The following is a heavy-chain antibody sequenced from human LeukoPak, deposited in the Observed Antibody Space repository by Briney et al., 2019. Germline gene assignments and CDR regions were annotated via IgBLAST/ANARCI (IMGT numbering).Heavy chain of an antibody. CDR2: VTARGTVR. CDR3: AKLLVDLSPGGNYVFDL. Sequence: GGSLRLSCAASGFIFSEYAMNWVRQAPGKGLEWLSGVTARGTVRYYADSVRGRFFASRDNSKSTLYLQMGSLRAEDTAFYYCAKLLVDLSPGGNYVFDLWGPGTLVTVSS. V-gene: IGHV3-23*01. D-gene: IGHD4-23*01. J-gene: IGHJ4*02. CDR1: GFIFSEYA.